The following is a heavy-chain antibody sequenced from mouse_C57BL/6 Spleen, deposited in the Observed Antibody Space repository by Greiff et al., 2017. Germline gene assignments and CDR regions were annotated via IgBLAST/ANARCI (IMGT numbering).Heavy chain of an antibody. CDR2: IDPETGGT. CDR3: TRDGGAY. Sequence: QVQLKQSGAELVRPGASVTLSCKASGYTFTDYEMHWVKQTPVHGLEWIGAIDPETGGTAYNQKFKGKAILTADKSSSTAYMELRSLTSEDSAVYYCTRDGGAYWGQGTLVTVSA. V-gene: IGHV1-15*01. CDR1: GYTFTDYE. D-gene: IGHD2-3*01. J-gene: IGHJ3*01.